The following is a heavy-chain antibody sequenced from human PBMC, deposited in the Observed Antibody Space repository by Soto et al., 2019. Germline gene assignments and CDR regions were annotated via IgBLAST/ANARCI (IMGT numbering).Heavy chain of an antibody. Sequence: VRLVESGGGLVKPGESLRLSCAASGFTFSHYSMNWVRQAPGKGLEWVSSISSTSSFIYNADSVRGLFTTSRDNAKDSLFLQMNSLRGDDTGVYYCARERGSSGLDVWGQGATVIVSS. J-gene: IGHJ6*02. CDR2: ISSTSSFI. CDR1: GFTFSHYS. D-gene: IGHD3-16*02. V-gene: IGHV3-21*01. CDR3: ARERGSSGLDV.